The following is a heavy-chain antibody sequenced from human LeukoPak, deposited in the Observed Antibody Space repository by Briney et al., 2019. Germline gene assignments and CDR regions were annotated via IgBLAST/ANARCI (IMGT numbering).Heavy chain of an antibody. J-gene: IGHJ4*02. Sequence: SETLSLTCTVSGGSISSYYWSWIRQPPGKGLEWIGYIYYSGSTNYNPSLKSRVTISVDTSKNQFSLKLSSVTAADTAVYYCAVHGSGSYPGFDYWGQGTLVTVSS. CDR3: AVHGSGSYPGFDY. D-gene: IGHD3-10*01. CDR2: IYYSGST. V-gene: IGHV4-59*01. CDR1: GGSISSYY.